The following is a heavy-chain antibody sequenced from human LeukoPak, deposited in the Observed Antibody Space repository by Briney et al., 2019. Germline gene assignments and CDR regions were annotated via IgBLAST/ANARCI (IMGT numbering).Heavy chain of an antibody. CDR1: GFTFSSYA. CDR3: ARDSGYIYGQGLPAGFDY. Sequence: GGSLRLSCAASGFTFSSYAMSWVRQAPGKGLEWVSVIYSGGSIYYADSVKGRFTISRDNFKNTLYLQMDSLRAEDTAVYYCARDSGYIYGQGLPAGFDYWGQGTLVTVSS. V-gene: IGHV3-53*01. J-gene: IGHJ4*02. CDR2: IYSGGSI. D-gene: IGHD5-18*01.